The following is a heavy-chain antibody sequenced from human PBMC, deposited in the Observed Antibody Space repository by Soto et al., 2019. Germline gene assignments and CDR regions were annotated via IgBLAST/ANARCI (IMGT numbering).Heavy chain of an antibody. V-gene: IGHV3-53*04. CDR1: GFIVSSNY. CDR2: LYSGGAT. Sequence: EVRLVESGGGLVQPGVSLRHSCAASGFIVSSNYMTWVRQAPGKGLEWVSLLYSGGATHYAASVKGRFTISSHSSQNTLFLQMNSLRTEDTATYYCLRGRYGSQIHWGQGTKVTVSS. D-gene: IGHD3-10*01. J-gene: IGHJ4*02. CDR3: LRGRYGSQIH.